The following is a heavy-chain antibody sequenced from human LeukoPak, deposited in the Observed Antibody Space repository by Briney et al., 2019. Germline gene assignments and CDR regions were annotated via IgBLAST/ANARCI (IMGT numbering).Heavy chain of an antibody. D-gene: IGHD3-22*01. CDR1: GFTFSSYA. Sequence: PGGSLRLSCAASGFTFSSYAMSWVRQAPGEGLEWVSAISGSGGSTYYADSVKGRFTISRDNSKNTLYLQMNSLRAEDTAVYYCAKKGASYYYDSSGYNWGQGTLVTVSS. J-gene: IGHJ4*02. CDR3: AKKGASYYYDSSGYN. V-gene: IGHV3-23*01. CDR2: ISGSGGST.